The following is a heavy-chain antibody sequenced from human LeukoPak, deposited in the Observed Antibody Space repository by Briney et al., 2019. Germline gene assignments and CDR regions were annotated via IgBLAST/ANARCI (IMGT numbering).Heavy chain of an antibody. V-gene: IGHV3-48*03. CDR3: ARGIVATDAWVYYYGMDV. Sequence: GGSLRLSCAASGFTFSSYEMNWVRQAPGEGLEWVSYISSSGSTIYYADSVKGRFTISRDNAKNSLYLQMNSLRAEDTAVYYCARGIVATDAWVYYYGMDVWGKGTTVTVSS. CDR2: ISSSGSTI. CDR1: GFTFSSYE. J-gene: IGHJ6*04. D-gene: IGHD5-12*01.